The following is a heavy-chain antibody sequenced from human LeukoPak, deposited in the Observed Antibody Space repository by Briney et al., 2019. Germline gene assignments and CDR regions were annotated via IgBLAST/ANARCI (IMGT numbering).Heavy chain of an antibody. J-gene: IGHJ4*02. D-gene: IGHD3-9*01. CDR2: ISSSSSTI. CDR1: GFTFSSYS. Sequence: GSLRLSCAASGFTFSSYSMNWVRQAPGKGLERISYISSSSSTIYYADSVKGRFTISRDNAKNSLYLQMNSLRAEDTAVYYCARDLVPVEGLRYFDWLSGGFDYWGQGTLVTVSS. V-gene: IGHV3-48*01. CDR3: ARDLVPVEGLRYFDWLSGGFDY.